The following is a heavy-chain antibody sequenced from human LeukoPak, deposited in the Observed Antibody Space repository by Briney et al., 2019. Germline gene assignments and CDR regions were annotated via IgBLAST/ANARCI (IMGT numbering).Heavy chain of an antibody. CDR2: ISGSGVST. Sequence: GGSLRLSCAASGFTFSSYAMSWVRQAPGKGLEWVAAISGSGVSTYYADSVKGRFTISRDNSKNPLYLQMNSLRAEDTAVYYCAKGGWVGYCSSTSCYWGFDYWGQGTLVTVSS. D-gene: IGHD2-2*01. CDR3: AKGGWVGYCSSTSCYWGFDY. CDR1: GFTFSSYA. V-gene: IGHV3-23*01. J-gene: IGHJ4*02.